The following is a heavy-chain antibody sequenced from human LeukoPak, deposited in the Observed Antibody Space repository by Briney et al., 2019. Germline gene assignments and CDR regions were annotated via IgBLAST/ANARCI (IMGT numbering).Heavy chain of an antibody. D-gene: IGHD4-4*01. CDR3: ARMVHSNYDY. CDR2: ISAYNGNT. V-gene: IGHV1-18*01. Sequence: ASVKVSCKASGYTFTSYGISWVRQAPGQGLEWMGWISAYNGNTNYAQKFQGRVTMTRDTSTSTVYMELSSLRSEDTAVYYCARMVHSNYDYWGQGTLVTVSS. J-gene: IGHJ4*02. CDR1: GYTFTSYG.